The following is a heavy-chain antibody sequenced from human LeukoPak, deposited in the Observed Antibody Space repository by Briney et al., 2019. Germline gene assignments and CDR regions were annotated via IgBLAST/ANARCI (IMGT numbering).Heavy chain of an antibody. CDR1: GYTFTSYY. Sequence: ASVKVSCKASGYTFTSYYMHWVRQAPGQGLEWMGIINPSGGSTSYAQKFQGRVTMTRDTSTSTVYMELSSLRSEDTAVYYCARVQSGYSPDIYYFDYWGQGTLVTVPS. D-gene: IGHD5-18*01. CDR2: INPSGGST. V-gene: IGHV1-46*01. CDR3: ARVQSGYSPDIYYFDY. J-gene: IGHJ4*02.